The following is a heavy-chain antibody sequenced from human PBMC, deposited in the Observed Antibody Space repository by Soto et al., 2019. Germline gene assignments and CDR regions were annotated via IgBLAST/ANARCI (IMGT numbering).Heavy chain of an antibody. CDR1: GFTFSSHA. CDR2: ISYDGSNK. D-gene: IGHD2-15*01. CDR3: ARENCSGGSCYSLLFPFDI. Sequence: GSLRLSCAASGFTFSSHAMHWVRQAPGKGLEWVAVISYDGSNKYYADSVKGRFTISRDNSKNTLYLQMNSLRAEDTAVYYCARENCSGGSCYSLLFPFDIWGQGTMVTVSS. J-gene: IGHJ3*02. V-gene: IGHV3-30-3*01.